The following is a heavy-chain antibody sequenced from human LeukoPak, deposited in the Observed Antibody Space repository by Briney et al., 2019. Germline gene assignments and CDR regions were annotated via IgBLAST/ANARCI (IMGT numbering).Heavy chain of an antibody. V-gene: IGHV1-46*02. Sequence: ASVTVSCKASGYTFNNYYMYWVRQAPGQGLEWMGMINPSGGGTSYAQKFQGRVTMTRDTSTRTVYMEVSSLKPEDTAVYYCARQGAYSSAIGMGYWGQGTLVTVSS. CDR3: ARQGAYSSAIGMGY. D-gene: IGHD6-19*01. CDR1: GYTFNNYY. J-gene: IGHJ4*02. CDR2: INPSGGGT.